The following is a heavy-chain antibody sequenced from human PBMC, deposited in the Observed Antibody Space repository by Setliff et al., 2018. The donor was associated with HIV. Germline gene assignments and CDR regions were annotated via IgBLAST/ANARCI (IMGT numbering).Heavy chain of an antibody. J-gene: IGHJ4*02. Sequence: SVKVSCKASGGTFSSYGISWVRQAPGQGLEWMGGITPISGTANYAQKFQGRVTMTRNTVTSTAYMEMSSLKAEDTAVYYCARAYNVYDYRFDSSGYDYWGQGTLVTVSS. D-gene: IGHD3-22*01. V-gene: IGHV1-69*05. CDR3: ARAYNVYDYRFDSSGYDY. CDR1: GGTFSSYG. CDR2: ITPISGTA.